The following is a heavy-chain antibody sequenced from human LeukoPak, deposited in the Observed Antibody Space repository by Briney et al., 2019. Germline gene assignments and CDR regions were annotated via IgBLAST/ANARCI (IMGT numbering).Heavy chain of an antibody. CDR1: GFTFSSSA. CDR3: ASARTTAFMDV. Sequence: ASVKVSCKASGFTFSSSAMQWVRQARGQRLEWIGWIVVGSGNTNYAQKFQERVTITRDMSTNTTYMELSSLRSEDTAVYYCASARTTAFMDVWGKGTTVTVSS. D-gene: IGHD2-2*01. J-gene: IGHJ6*04. V-gene: IGHV1-58*02. CDR2: IVVGSGNT.